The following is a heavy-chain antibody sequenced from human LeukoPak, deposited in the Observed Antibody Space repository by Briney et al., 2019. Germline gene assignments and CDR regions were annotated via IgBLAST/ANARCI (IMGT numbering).Heavy chain of an antibody. CDR2: ISWNSGSI. J-gene: IGHJ6*03. D-gene: IGHD2-2*02. CDR3: AKDMVRYCSSTSCYSPMDV. V-gene: IGHV3-9*01. CDR1: GFTFDGYA. Sequence: GGSLRLSCAASGFTFDGYAMHWVRQAPGKGLEWVSGISWNSGSIGYADSVKGRFTISRDNAKNSLYLQMNSLRAEDTALYYCAKDMVRYCSSTSCYSPMDVWGKGTTVTVSS.